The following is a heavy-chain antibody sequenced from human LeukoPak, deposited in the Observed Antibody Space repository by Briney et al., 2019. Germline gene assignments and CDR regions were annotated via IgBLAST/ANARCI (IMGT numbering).Heavy chain of an antibody. CDR3: AKDLNNNGRGFDY. J-gene: IGHJ4*02. CDR1: GFTFSSYG. V-gene: IGHV3-23*01. D-gene: IGHD1-14*01. CDR2: IRASVSGT. Sequence: GGSLRLSCAASGFTFSSYGLSWVRQAPGKGLEWVAAIRASVSGTYYADSVQGRFIISRVNSKNTLYLQMDRLRADDTAVYYCAKDLNNNGRGFDYWGQGTLVTVSS.